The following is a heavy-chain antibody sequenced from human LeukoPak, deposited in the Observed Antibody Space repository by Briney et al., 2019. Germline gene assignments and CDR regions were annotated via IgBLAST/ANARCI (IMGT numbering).Heavy chain of an antibody. D-gene: IGHD5-18*01. CDR2: ISYDGSNK. CDR1: GFTFSSYG. Sequence: PGRSLRLSCAASGFTFSSYGMHWVRQAPGKGLEWVAVISYDGSNKYYADSVKGRFTISRDNSENTLYLQMNSLRAEDTAVYYCAAPYTEETYYYYYGMDVWGQGTTVTVSS. CDR3: AAPYTEETYYYYYGMDV. V-gene: IGHV3-30*03. J-gene: IGHJ6*02.